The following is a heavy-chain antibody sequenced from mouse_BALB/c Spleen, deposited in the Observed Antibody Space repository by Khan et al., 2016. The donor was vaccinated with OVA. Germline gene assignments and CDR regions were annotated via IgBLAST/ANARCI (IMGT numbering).Heavy chain of an antibody. CDR1: GYIFTSYW. J-gene: IGHJ2*01. Sequence: QVQLQQSGAELVRPGASVKLSCKTSGYIFTSYWIHWVKQRSGQGLEWIARIYPGTDNTYYNEKFRDKATLTADKSSSTAYMQLSSLKSEDSDVYFCAREEALYHVDHWGQGTTLTVSS. CDR2: IYPGTDNT. V-gene: IGHV1S132*01. D-gene: IGHD3-2*02. CDR3: AREEALYHVDH.